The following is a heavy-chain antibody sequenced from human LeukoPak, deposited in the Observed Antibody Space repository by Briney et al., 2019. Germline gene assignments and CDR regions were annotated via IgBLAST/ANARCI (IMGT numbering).Heavy chain of an antibody. J-gene: IGHJ5*02. CDR2: IYYSGST. CDR1: GGSISSSSYY. D-gene: IGHD2-2*01. Sequence: PSETLSLTCTVSGGSISSSSYYWGWIRQPPGKGLEWIGSIYYSGSTYYNPSLKSRVTISVDTSKNQFSLKLSSVTAADTAVYYCALAPSSTSSPPFEATAFDPWGQGTLVTVSS. V-gene: IGHV4-39*01. CDR3: ALAPSSTSSPPFEATAFDP.